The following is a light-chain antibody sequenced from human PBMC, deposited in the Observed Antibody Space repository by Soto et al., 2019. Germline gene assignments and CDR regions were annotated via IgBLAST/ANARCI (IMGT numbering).Light chain of an antibody. J-gene: IGKJ1*01. CDR1: QGIDNF. V-gene: IGKV1-27*01. CDR2: TTS. CDR3: QKYNSGAWT. Sequence: DIQMTQSPSSLSASVGDRVTVTCRASQGIDNFSAWYQQKPGKVPRPLIQTTSTLQSGVPSRFSGSGSGTNFTLTISSLQPEDVATYYCQKYNSGAWTFGQGTKVEIK.